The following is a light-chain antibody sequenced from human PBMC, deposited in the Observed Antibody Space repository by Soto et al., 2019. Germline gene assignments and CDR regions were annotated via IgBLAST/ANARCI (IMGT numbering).Light chain of an antibody. Sequence: DIVMTQFPLSLPVTPGEPASISCRSSQSLMQSNGYNYLDWSLQKPGQSPQLLIYLGSNRASGVPDRFSGRGSVTDFTLKISRVEAEDVGVYYCMQALQTWTFGQGTKVDIK. CDR3: MQALQTWT. V-gene: IGKV2-28*01. CDR1: QSLMQSNGYNY. J-gene: IGKJ1*01. CDR2: LGS.